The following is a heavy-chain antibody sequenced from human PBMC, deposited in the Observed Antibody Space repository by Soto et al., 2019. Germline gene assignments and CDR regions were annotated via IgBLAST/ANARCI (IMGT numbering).Heavy chain of an antibody. CDR1: GGSFSGYY. V-gene: IGHV4-34*01. CDR3: ARALILTGYYIHDAFDI. Sequence: SETLSLTCAVYGGSFSGYYWSWIRQPPGKGLEWIGEINHSGSTNYNPSLKSRVTISVDTSKNQFSLKLSSVTAADTAVYYCARALILTGYYIHDAFDIWGQGTMVTVSS. D-gene: IGHD3-9*01. J-gene: IGHJ3*02. CDR2: INHSGST.